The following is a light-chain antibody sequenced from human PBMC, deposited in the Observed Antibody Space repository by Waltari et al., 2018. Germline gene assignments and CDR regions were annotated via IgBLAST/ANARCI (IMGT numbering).Light chain of an antibody. CDR2: VNRDGSN. CDR3: QTWGMNIQV. CDR1: GEYSAYP. V-gene: IGLV4-69*01. Sequence: QLVLTQSPSASASLGASVKLTCTLTGEYSAYPISWHQLQPEKGPRYLMNVNRDGSNDKPDGIPERFSGSSAGAERYLIISRLQSDDEADYFCQTWGMNIQVFGGGTRLTVL. J-gene: IGLJ3*02.